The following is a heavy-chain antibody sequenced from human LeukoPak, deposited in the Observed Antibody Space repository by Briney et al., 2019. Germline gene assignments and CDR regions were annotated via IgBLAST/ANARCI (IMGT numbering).Heavy chain of an antibody. J-gene: IGHJ4*02. Sequence: QSGPTLVKPPQTLTLTCPFSGFSLSTSGVGVGWILHPPGKALEWLALLYWSDDKRYSPSLKSRLTITKDTSKNQVVLTMTNMDPVDTATYYCAHSSYGGGYDVGPFDYWGQGTLVTVSS. CDR1: GFSLSTSGVG. CDR2: LYWSDDK. D-gene: IGHD5-12*01. V-gene: IGHV2-5*01. CDR3: AHSSYGGGYDVGPFDY.